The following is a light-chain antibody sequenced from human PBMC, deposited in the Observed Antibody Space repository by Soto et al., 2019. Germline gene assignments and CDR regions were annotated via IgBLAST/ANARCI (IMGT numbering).Light chain of an antibody. J-gene: IGKJ1*01. Sequence: DIQMTQSPSTLSASVGDRVTITCRASQNIFTWLAWYQQQPGKAPKLLIYAASSLQSGVPSRFSGSGSGTDFTLTISSLQPEDFAAYYCQQSFSTPRTFGQGTKVE. CDR2: AAS. V-gene: IGKV1-39*01. CDR1: QNIFTW. CDR3: QQSFSTPRT.